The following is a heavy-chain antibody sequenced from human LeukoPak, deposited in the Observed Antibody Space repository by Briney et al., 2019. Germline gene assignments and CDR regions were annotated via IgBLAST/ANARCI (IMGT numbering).Heavy chain of an antibody. V-gene: IGHV4-61*08. Sequence: SETLSLTCTVSGGSVSSGGYSWNWFRQPPGKTLEWIGYIYYSGSTNYNPSLKSRITISLDTSKNQFSLKLSSVTAADTAVYFYARLKYSSSWYWFDPWGQGTLVTVSS. CDR2: IYYSGST. D-gene: IGHD6-13*01. CDR3: ARLKYSSSWYWFDP. J-gene: IGHJ5*02. CDR1: GGSVSSGGYS.